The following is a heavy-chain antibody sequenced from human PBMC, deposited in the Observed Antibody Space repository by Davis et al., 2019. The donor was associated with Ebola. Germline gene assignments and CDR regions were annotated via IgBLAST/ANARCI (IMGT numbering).Heavy chain of an antibody. CDR2: IYYSGST. Sequence: SETLSLTCTVSGGSISSGDYYWSWIRQHPGKGLEWIGYIYYSGSTDYNPSLESRVTISEDTSKNQFSLKMTSVTAADTAVYYCARGWAIFGVALDYYFDYWGQGTLVTVSS. CDR1: GGSISSGDYY. CDR3: ARGWAIFGVALDYYFDY. D-gene: IGHD3-3*01. J-gene: IGHJ4*02. V-gene: IGHV4-31*03.